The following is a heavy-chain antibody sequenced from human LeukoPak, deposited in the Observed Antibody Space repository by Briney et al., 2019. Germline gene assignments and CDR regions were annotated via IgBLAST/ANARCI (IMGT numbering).Heavy chain of an antibody. CDR1: GFTFSGSA. V-gene: IGHV3-73*01. J-gene: IGHJ6*02. Sequence: GGSLRLSCAASGFTFSGSAMHWVRQASGKGLEWVGSIRSKANSYATAYAASVKGRFTISRDDSKNTAYLQMNSLKTEDSAVCYCTRRLSFNYYDNYGMDVWGQGTTVTVSS. CDR3: TRRLSFNYYDNYGMDV. CDR2: IRSKANSYAT.